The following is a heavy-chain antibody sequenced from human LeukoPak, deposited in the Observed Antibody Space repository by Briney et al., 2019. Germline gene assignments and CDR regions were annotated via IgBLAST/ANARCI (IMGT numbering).Heavy chain of an antibody. J-gene: IGHJ4*02. D-gene: IGHD6-19*01. CDR1: GFTFSSYA. CDR2: ITSKGGST. Sequence: GGSLRLSCSASGFTFSSYAMHWVRQAPGKGLEYVSAITSKGGSTYYADSVKGRFTISRDNSKNTLYLQMSSLRAEDTAVYYCVKSGIAVSGTDYWGQGPLVTVSP. V-gene: IGHV3-64D*09. CDR3: VKSGIAVSGTDY.